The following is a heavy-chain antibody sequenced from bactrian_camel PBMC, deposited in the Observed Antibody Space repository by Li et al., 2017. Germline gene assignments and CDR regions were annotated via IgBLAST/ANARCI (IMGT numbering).Heavy chain of an antibody. V-gene: IGHV3S7*01. CDR2: ILEDGKNR. CDR1: GFTFSNHD. Sequence: HVQLVESGGGLVQPGGSLRLSCATSGFTFSNHDMSWVRQAPGKGLEWVSGILEDGKNRAVTDSVKGRFTISRDDATNTVYLQMNDLKSEDTALYYCARNQVPEYWGQGTQVTVS. CDR3: ARNQVPEY. J-gene: IGHJ4*01.